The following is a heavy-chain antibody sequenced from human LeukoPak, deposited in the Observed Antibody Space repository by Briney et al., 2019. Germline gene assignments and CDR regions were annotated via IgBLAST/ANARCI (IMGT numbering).Heavy chain of an antibody. CDR3: ARDTNYYGMDV. Sequence: ASVKVSCKASGYTFTSYGISWVRQAPGQGLEWMGWISAYNGNTNYAQKLQGRVTVTTDTSTSTAYMELRSLRSDDTAVYYCARDTNYYGMDVWGQGTTVIVSS. J-gene: IGHJ6*02. CDR2: ISAYNGNT. D-gene: IGHD1-26*01. V-gene: IGHV1-18*01. CDR1: GYTFTSYG.